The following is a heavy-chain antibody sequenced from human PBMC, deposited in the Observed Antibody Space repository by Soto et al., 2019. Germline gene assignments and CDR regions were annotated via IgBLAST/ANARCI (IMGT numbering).Heavy chain of an antibody. D-gene: IGHD6-6*01. V-gene: IGHV4-31*03. Sequence: LSLTCTVSGGSISSGGYYWSWIRQHPGKGLEWIGYIYYSGSTYYNPSLKSRVTIPVDTSKNQFSLKLSSVTAADTAVYYCARSIAATAGAFDIWGQGTMVTVSS. J-gene: IGHJ3*02. CDR3: ARSIAATAGAFDI. CDR2: IYYSGST. CDR1: GGSISSGGYY.